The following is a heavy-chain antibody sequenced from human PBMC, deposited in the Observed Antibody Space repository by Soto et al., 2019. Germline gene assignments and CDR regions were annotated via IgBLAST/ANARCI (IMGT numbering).Heavy chain of an antibody. CDR2: ITGSGVTT. V-gene: IGHV3-23*01. D-gene: IGHD1-26*01. J-gene: IGHJ4*02. CDR1: EFTFSNYA. Sequence: EVQLLESGGGLVQPGGSLRLSCAASEFTFSNYAMTWVRQAPGKGLEWVSLITGSGVTTYYADSVKGRFTIARDNSKNTLYLQMNSLSAGDTAIYYCAKAVSGSIRYFDYRGQGTLVTVSP. CDR3: AKAVSGSIRYFDY.